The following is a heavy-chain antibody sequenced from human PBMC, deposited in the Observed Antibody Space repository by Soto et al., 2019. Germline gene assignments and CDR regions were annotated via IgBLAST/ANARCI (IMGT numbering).Heavy chain of an antibody. CDR1: GFTFSSYG. V-gene: IGHV3-33*01. Sequence: LRLSCAASGFTFSSYGMHWVRQAPGKGLEWVAVIWYDGSNKYYADSVKGRFTISRDNSKNTLYLQMNSLRAEDTAVYYCARIYPGYYGMDVWGQGTTVTVSS. CDR3: ARIYPGYYGMDV. CDR2: IWYDGSNK. J-gene: IGHJ6*02.